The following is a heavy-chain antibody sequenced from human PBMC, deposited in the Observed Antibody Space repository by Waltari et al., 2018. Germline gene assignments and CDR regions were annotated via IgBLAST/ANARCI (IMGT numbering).Heavy chain of an antibody. CDR1: GGSISSYY. D-gene: IGHD3-22*01. J-gene: IGHJ2*01. CDR2: IYYSGST. CDR3: ARGYDSSGSLHSWYFDL. V-gene: IGHV4-59*01. Sequence: QVQLQESGPGLVKPSETLSLTCTVSGGSISSYYWSWIRQPPGKGLEWIGYIYYSGSTNSNPSLKSRVTISADTSKNQFSLKLSSVTAADTAVYYCARGYDSSGSLHSWYFDLWGRGTLVTVSS.